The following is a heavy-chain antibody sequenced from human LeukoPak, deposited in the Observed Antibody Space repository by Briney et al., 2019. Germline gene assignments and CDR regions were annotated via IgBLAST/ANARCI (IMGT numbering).Heavy chain of an antibody. CDR3: AKDVYIVARLEMGAFDI. CDR1: GFTFSSYA. CDR2: ISHTGGSI. J-gene: IGHJ3*02. Sequence: HPGGSLRLSCAASGFTFSSYAMNWVRQGPGKGLEWVSAISHTGGSINYADSVRGRFSTSRDNSKNTLFLEMNSLRADDTAVYYCAKDVYIVARLEMGAFDIWGQGTMVTVSS. D-gene: IGHD5-12*01. V-gene: IGHV3-23*01.